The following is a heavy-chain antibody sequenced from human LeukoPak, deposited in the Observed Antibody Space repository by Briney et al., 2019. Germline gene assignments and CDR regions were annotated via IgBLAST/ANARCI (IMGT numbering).Heavy chain of an antibody. CDR1: GGTFSSYA. Sequence: ASVKVSCKASGGTFSSYAISWVRQAPGQGLEWMGGIIPIFGTANYAQKFQGRVTITADESTSTAYMELSSLRSEDTAVYYCARDPGGYNYVPYYYGMDVWGQGTTVTVSS. J-gene: IGHJ6*02. CDR3: ARDPGGYNYVPYYYGMDV. CDR2: IIPIFGTA. D-gene: IGHD5-24*01. V-gene: IGHV1-69*13.